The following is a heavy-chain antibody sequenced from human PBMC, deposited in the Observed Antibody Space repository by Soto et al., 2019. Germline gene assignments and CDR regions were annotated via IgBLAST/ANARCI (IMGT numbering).Heavy chain of an antibody. CDR3: GAYTISSGRYLPY. CDR2: IYFGDSDT. V-gene: IGHV5-51*01. D-gene: IGHD6-6*01. CDR1: GYSFTKYW. Sequence: GESLKISCKGSGYSFTKYWIGWVRQMPGEGLEWMGMIYFGDSDTSYSPSFQVQVTISADNYINTAYLQWSSLNASDPSIYYSGAYTISSGRYLPYWGQGALVAVSS. J-gene: IGHJ4*02.